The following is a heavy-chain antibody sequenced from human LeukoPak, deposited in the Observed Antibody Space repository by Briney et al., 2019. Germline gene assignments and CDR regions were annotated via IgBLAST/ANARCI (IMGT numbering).Heavy chain of an antibody. V-gene: IGHV4-31*03. CDR2: IYYSGST. CDR3: ARSILNYCSSTSCYETSLFFDY. CDR1: GGSISSGGYY. Sequence: SQTLSLTCTVSGGSISSGGYYWIWLGQHPGKGLVWFGYIYYSGSTYYNPSLKSRVTISVDTSKNQFSLKLSSVAAADTAVYYCARSILNYCSSTSCYETSLFFDYWGQGTLVTVSS. J-gene: IGHJ4*02. D-gene: IGHD2-2*01.